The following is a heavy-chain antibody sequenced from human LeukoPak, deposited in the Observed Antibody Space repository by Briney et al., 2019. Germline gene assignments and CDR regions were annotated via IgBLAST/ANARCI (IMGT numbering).Heavy chain of an antibody. CDR1: GFTFSIYA. CDR3: ATLSGGSTWPYYFDY. CDR2: ISGPGTNT. D-gene: IGHD6-13*01. Sequence: TGGSLRLSCETSGFTFSIYALSWVRQAPGKGLEWVSAISGPGTNTYYADSVRGRFTVSRDNSKNTLYLQMNSLRAEDTAVYYCATLSGGSTWPYYFDYWGQGTLVTVSS. V-gene: IGHV3-23*01. J-gene: IGHJ4*02.